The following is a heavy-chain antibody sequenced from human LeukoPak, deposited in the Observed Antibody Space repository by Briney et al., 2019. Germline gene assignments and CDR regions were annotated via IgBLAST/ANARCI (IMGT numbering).Heavy chain of an antibody. Sequence: ASVKVSCKASGYTFSSYDISWVRQAPGQGLEWMGWISAYNGNTNYAQKLQGRVTMTTDTSTNTAYMELRSLRSDDTAMYYCARGSLWTSYMSFDSWGQGTLVIVSS. CDR3: ARGSLWTSYMSFDS. CDR1: GYTFSSYD. J-gene: IGHJ4*02. D-gene: IGHD3/OR15-3a*01. CDR2: ISAYNGNT. V-gene: IGHV1-18*01.